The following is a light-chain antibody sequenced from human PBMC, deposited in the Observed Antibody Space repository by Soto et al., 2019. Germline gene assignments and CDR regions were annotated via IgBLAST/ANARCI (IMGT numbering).Light chain of an antibody. CDR1: SSSIGSNS. J-gene: IGLJ2*01. CDR2: TNS. Sequence: QSVLTQPPSASGTPGQRVTISCSGSSSSIGSNSVYWYQQLPGATPKLLIFTNSQRPSGVPDRFSGSKSGTSASLAISGLQSEDEAAYYCAAWDDSLNGVIFGGGTKLTVL. V-gene: IGLV1-44*01. CDR3: AAWDDSLNGVI.